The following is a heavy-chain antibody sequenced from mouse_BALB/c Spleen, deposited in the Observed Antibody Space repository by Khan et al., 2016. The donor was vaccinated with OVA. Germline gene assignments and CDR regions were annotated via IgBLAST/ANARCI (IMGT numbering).Heavy chain of an antibody. CDR3: AREASSWDFSFPY. D-gene: IGHD4-1*01. CDR1: GYTFTNYV. V-gene: IGHV1S136*01. Sequence: EVPLQASGPELVEPGASVKMSCKASGYTFTNYVMHWVKQKPGQGLEWIGYINPYNAGTRYNETFKGKATLTSDISSTPAYMELSSLTSEYSAVYYCAREASSWDFSFPYWGQGTLVTVST. J-gene: IGHJ3*01. CDR2: INPYNAGT.